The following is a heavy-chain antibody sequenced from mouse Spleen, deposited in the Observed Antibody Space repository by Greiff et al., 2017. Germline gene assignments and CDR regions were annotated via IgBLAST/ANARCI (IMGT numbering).Heavy chain of an antibody. CDR1: GYGFTTYW. CDR2: IYPGNGFA. Sequence: QVQLQQSVTELVKPGTSVKVSCKASGYGFTTYWMHWVKQRPGQGLEWIGNIYPGNGFANYNENFNNRAALTVDRSSSTAYMQLSSLTSEDSAVYYCVRDDGFFSALAYWGQGTSVNVSP. CDR3: VRDDGFFSALAY. J-gene: IGHJ4*01. D-gene: IGHD2-3*01. V-gene: IGHV1-53*01.